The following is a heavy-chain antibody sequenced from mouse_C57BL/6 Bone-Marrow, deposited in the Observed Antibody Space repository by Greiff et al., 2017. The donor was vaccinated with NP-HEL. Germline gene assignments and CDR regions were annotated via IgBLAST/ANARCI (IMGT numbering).Heavy chain of an antibody. CDR3: ARRDYGFYAMDY. D-gene: IGHD2-4*01. CDR1: GFTFSSYG. Sequence: EVNLVESGGDLVKPGGSLKLSCAASGFTFSSYGMSWVRQTPDKRLEWVATISSGGSYTYYPDSVKGRFTISRDNAKNTLYLQMSSLKSEDTAMYYCARRDYGFYAMDYWGQGTSVTVSS. CDR2: ISSGGSYT. J-gene: IGHJ4*01. V-gene: IGHV5-6*01.